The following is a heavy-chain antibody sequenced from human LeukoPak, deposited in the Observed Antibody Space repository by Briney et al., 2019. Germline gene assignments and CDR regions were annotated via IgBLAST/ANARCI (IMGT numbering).Heavy chain of an antibody. J-gene: IGHJ4*02. D-gene: IGHD3-16*01. CDR1: GFTFSRYW. CDR3: ATDTFGPNDC. Sequence: GGSLRLSCAASGFTFSRYWMHWVLQAPGKRLVWVSNIKTDGSTTNYADSVKGRFTISRDNAKNTLYLQMNGLRAEDTAVYYCATDTFGPNDCWGQGTLVTVSS. CDR2: IKTDGSTT. V-gene: IGHV3-74*01.